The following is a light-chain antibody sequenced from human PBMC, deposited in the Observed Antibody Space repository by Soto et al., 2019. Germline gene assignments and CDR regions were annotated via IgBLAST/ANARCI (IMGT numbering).Light chain of an antibody. V-gene: IGLV2-14*01. CDR2: GVS. CDR3: NSYTRTYIWV. J-gene: IGLJ3*02. Sequence: QSALTQPASVSGSPGQSITISCTGTSSDIGSHNFVSWHQQHPGKAHTFIISGVSNRPSGVSNRFSGSKSGNTASLTISGLQAKDEADYYCNSYTRTYIWVFCGGTKLTVL. CDR1: SSDIGSHNF.